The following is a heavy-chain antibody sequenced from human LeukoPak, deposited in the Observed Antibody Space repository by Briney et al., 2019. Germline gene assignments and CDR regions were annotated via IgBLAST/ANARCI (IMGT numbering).Heavy chain of an antibody. CDR1: GGSLSGYY. CDR3: TRGPPDFDWLPFDY. Sequence: PSETLSLTCGVYGGSLSGYYWSWIRQPPGKGLEWIGEINHSGSTNYNPSLKSRVTISVDTSKNQFSLRLSSVTAADTAVYYCTRGPPDFDWLPFDYWGQGTLVTVSS. CDR2: INHSGST. V-gene: IGHV4-34*01. J-gene: IGHJ4*02. D-gene: IGHD3-9*01.